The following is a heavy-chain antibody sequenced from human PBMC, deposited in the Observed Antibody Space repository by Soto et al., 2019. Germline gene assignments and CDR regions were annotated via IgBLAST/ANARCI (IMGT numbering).Heavy chain of an antibody. CDR1: GGSISSSRYY. D-gene: IGHD3-10*02. Sequence: QLQLQESGPGLVKPSETLSLTCTVSGGSISSSRYYWGWIRQPPGKGLEWIGSLFYSGSTYYNPSLKSRVTISVDTSKYQFSLKLSSVTAADTAVYYCACPGSYYYYGLDVWGQGTTVTVSS. CDR3: ACPGSYYYYGLDV. V-gene: IGHV4-39*01. J-gene: IGHJ6*02. CDR2: LFYSGST.